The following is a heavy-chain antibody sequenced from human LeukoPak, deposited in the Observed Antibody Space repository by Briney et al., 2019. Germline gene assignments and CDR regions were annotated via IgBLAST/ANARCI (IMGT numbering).Heavy chain of an antibody. CDR3: TRDLCSSTSCYAPFDY. V-gene: IGHV3-49*04. CDR2: IRSKAYGGST. CDR1: GFTFGDYA. J-gene: IGHJ4*02. Sequence: GGSLRLSCTASGFTFGDYAMSWVRQAPGKGLEWVAFIRSKAYGGSTEYAAYVKGRFTISRDDYKSIAYLQMNSLKTEDTAVYYCTRDLCSSTSCYAPFDYWGQGTLVTVSS. D-gene: IGHD2-2*01.